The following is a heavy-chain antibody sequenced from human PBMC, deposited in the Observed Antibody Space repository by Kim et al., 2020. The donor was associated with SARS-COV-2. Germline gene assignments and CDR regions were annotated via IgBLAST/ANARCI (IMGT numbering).Heavy chain of an antibody. J-gene: IGHJ4*02. CDR3: ARDMGFGYYGSGSPSFAG. V-gene: IGHV3-21*01. D-gene: IGHD3-10*01. Sequence: GGSLRLSCAASGFTFSSYSMNWVRQAPGKGLEWVSSISSSSSYIYYADSVKGRFTISRDNAKNSLYLQMNSLRAEDTAVYYCARDMGFGYYGSGSPSFAGWGQGTLVTVSS. CDR2: ISSSSSYI. CDR1: GFTFSSYS.